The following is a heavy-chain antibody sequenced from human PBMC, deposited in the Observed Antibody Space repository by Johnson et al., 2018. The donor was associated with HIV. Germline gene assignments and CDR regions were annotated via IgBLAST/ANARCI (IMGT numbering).Heavy chain of an antibody. CDR1: GFTFSSYW. J-gene: IGHJ3*02. Sequence: VQLVESGGGLVQPGGSLRLSCAASGFTFSSYWMSWVRQAPGKGLEWVANIKQDGSEKYYVDSVKGRFTISRDNAKNSLYLQMNSLRDEDTAVYDCAGERGYSSAVWKLSDDAFDMWGQGTMVTVSS. V-gene: IGHV3-7*01. D-gene: IGHD6-19*01. CDR2: IKQDGSEK. CDR3: AGERGYSSAVWKLSDDAFDM.